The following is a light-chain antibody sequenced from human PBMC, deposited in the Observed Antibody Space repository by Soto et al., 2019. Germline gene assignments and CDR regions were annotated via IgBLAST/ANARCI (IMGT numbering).Light chain of an antibody. V-gene: IGKV3D-15*01. Sequence: EIVMTQSPATLSVSQGERATLSCRASQTVSDNLAWYQQKPGQAPRLLIYGASTRATGIPARFSGSGSETELPRTIATLKSEDFEVYYCQQYNIWAHTFGRGTKVEIK. CDR3: QQYNIWAHT. J-gene: IGKJ4*01. CDR1: QTVSDN. CDR2: GAS.